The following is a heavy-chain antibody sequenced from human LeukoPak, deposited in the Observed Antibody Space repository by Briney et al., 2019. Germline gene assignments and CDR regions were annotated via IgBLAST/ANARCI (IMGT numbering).Heavy chain of an antibody. D-gene: IGHD2-15*01. V-gene: IGHV6-1*01. CDR3: ARDHCSGGSCYWRFDY. Sequence: SQTLSLTCALSGDSVSSNSAAWHWIRQSPSRGLEWLGRTYYRSKWYNDYAVSVKSRITINPDTSKNQFSLQLNSVTPEDTAVYYCARDHCSGGSCYWRFDYWGQGTLVTVSS. J-gene: IGHJ4*02. CDR1: GDSVSSNSAA. CDR2: TYYRSKWYN.